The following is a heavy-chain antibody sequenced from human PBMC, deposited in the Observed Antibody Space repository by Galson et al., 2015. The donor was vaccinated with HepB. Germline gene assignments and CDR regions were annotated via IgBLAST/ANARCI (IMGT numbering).Heavy chain of an antibody. CDR2: ISYDGSNK. CDR1: GFTFSSYA. CDR3: ARYYYGSGSPYRGHPYYYGMDV. J-gene: IGHJ6*02. Sequence: SLRLSCAASGFTFSSYAMHWVRQAPGKGLEWVAVISYDGSNKYYADSVKGRFTISRDNSKNTLYLQMNSLRAEDTAVYYCARYYYGSGSPYRGHPYYYGMDVWGQGTTVTVSS. V-gene: IGHV3-30*04. D-gene: IGHD3-10*01.